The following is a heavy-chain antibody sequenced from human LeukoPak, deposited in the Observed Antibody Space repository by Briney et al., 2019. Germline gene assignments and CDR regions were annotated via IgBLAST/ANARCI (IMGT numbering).Heavy chain of an antibody. CDR2: IIPIFGTA. J-gene: IGHJ6*04. D-gene: IGHD2-2*01. CDR1: GGTFSSYA. V-gene: IGHV1-69*13. Sequence: ASVKVSCKASGGTFSSYAISWVRQAPGQGLEWMGRIIPIFGTANYAQKFQGRVTITADESTSTAYMELSSLRSEDTAVYYCAVKRGGYCSSTSCYFSHGMDVWGKGTTVTVSS. CDR3: AVKRGGYCSSTSCYFSHGMDV.